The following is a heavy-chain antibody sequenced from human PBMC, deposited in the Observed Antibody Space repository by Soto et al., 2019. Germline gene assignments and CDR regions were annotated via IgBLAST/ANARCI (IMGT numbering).Heavy chain of an antibody. J-gene: IGHJ4*02. CDR3: AHTAGRHDNWDGGYFDF. V-gene: IGHV2-5*01. D-gene: IGHD1-1*01. Sequence: QITLKESGPTRVKPTQTLTLACTFSGFSLSSSGVGVGWIRQPPGKALEQLALIYWHDDKRYSPSLKSRITITNDTPKNQVVLTMTNMDPVDTATHYCAHTAGRHDNWDGGYFDFWGQGALVTVSS. CDR1: GFSLSSSGVG. CDR2: IYWHDDK.